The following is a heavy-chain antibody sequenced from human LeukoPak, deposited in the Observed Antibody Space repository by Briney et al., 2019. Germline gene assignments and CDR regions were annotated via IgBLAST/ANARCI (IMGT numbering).Heavy chain of an antibody. Sequence: GGSLRLSCAASGFTVSSNYMSWVRQAPGKGLEWVSVIYSGGSTYYADSVKGRFTISRDNSKNTLYLQMNSLRAEDTAVYYCARNIYCSSTSCYPNFDYWGQGTLVTVSP. CDR1: GFTVSSNY. CDR3: ARNIYCSSTSCYPNFDY. J-gene: IGHJ4*02. CDR2: IYSGGST. V-gene: IGHV3-53*01. D-gene: IGHD2-2*01.